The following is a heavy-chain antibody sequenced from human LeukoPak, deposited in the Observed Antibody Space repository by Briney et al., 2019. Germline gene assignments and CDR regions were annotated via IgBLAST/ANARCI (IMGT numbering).Heavy chain of an antibody. J-gene: IGHJ4*02. D-gene: IGHD1-26*01. V-gene: IGHV3-15*01. CDR2: IKSKTDGGTT. CDR1: GFTFSNAW. Sequence: GGSLRLSCAASGFTFSNAWMSWVRQAPGKGLEWVGRIKSKTDGGTTDYAAPVKGRFTISRDDSKNTLYLQMNSLKTEDTAVYYCTSGYYSGSYLHWGQGTLVTVSS. CDR3: TSGYYSGSYLH.